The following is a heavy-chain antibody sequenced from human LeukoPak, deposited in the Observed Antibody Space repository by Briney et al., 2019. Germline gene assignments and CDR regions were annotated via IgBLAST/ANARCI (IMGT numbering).Heavy chain of an antibody. D-gene: IGHD3-22*01. CDR3: ARVLGGSSGYYLDY. J-gene: IGHJ4*02. V-gene: IGHV3-7*01. Sequence: PSETLSLACTVSGGSFNSDGYYWNWVRQPPGKGLEWVANIKEDGSDKHKYYVDSVKGRFTISRDNAKISLYLQMNILRAEDTAVYYCARVLGGSSGYYLDYWGQGTLVTVSS. CDR2: IKEDGSDK. CDR1: GGSFNSDG.